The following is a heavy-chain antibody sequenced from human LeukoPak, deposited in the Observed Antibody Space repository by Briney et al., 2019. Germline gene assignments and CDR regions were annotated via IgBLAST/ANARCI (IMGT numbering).Heavy chain of an antibody. CDR3: ARDNDYYYGSGSYSPQFDP. CDR1: GYTFTSYG. Sequence: GASVKVSCKASGYTFTSYGVSWVRQAPGQGLEWMGWISPYNGNTNYAQNLQGRVTMTAETSTSTAYMELRSRRSDDTAVYYCARDNDYYYGSGSYSPQFDPWGQGTLVTVSS. V-gene: IGHV1-18*01. D-gene: IGHD3-10*01. J-gene: IGHJ5*02. CDR2: ISPYNGNT.